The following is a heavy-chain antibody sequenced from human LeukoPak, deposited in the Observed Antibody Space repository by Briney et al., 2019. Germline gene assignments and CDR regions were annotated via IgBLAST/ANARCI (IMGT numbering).Heavy chain of an antibody. CDR3: ARGPGVTMVRGVSHYYYYYGMDV. CDR2: ISAYNGNT. CDR1: GYTFTSYG. V-gene: IGHV1-18*01. D-gene: IGHD3-10*01. J-gene: IGHJ6*02. Sequence: ASVKVSCKASGYTFTSYGISWVRQAPGQGLEWMGWISAYNGNTNYAQKLQGRVTTTTDTSTSTAYMELRGLRSDDTAVYYCARGPGVTMVRGVSHYYYYYGMDVWGQGTTVTVSS.